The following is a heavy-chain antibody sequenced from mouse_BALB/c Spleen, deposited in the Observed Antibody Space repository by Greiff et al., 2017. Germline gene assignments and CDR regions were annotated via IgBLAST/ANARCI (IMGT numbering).Heavy chain of an antibody. Sequence: QVQLQQSGAELARPGASVKLSCKASGYTFTSYWMQWVKQRPGQGLEWIGAIYPGDGDTRYTQKFKGKATLTADKSSSTAYMQLSSLASEDSAVYYCATYYGNYGYFDVWGAGTTVTVSS. D-gene: IGHD2-1*01. J-gene: IGHJ1*01. CDR2: IYPGDGDT. CDR3: ATYYGNYGYFDV. V-gene: IGHV1-87*01. CDR1: GYTFTSYW.